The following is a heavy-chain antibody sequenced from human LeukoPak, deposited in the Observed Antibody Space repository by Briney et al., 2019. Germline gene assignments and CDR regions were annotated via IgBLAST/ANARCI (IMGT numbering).Heavy chain of an antibody. CDR1: GGSFSGYY. J-gene: IGHJ5*02. V-gene: IGHV4-34*01. CDR2: INHSGST. CDR3: ARLPYSSSSGFDP. Sequence: PSETLSLTCAVYGGSFSGYYWSWIRQPPGKGLEWIGEINHSGSTNYNPSLKSRVTISVDTSKNQFSLKLSSVTAADTAVYYCARLPYSSSSGFDPWGQGTLVTVSS. D-gene: IGHD6-6*01.